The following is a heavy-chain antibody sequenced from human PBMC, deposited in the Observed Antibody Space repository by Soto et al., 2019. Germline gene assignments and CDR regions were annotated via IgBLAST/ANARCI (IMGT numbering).Heavy chain of an antibody. Sequence: GGSLILSCAASGFTVSSNYMSWVRQAPGKGLEWVSVIYSGDTTYYADSVKGRFTISRDNSKNTLFLQMNSLRAEDTAVYFCARGTWSTTFDYWGQGTLVTVSS. CDR2: IYSGDTT. J-gene: IGHJ4*02. CDR3: ARGTWSTTFDY. V-gene: IGHV3-66*01. CDR1: GFTVSSNY. D-gene: IGHD2-8*02.